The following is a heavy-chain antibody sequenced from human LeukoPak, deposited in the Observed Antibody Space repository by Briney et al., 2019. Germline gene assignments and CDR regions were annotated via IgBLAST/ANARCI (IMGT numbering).Heavy chain of an antibody. D-gene: IGHD5-24*01. CDR3: ASPSRDGYTPDI. CDR2: ISSSGSTI. CDR1: GFTFSSYA. J-gene: IGHJ3*02. Sequence: GGSLRLSCAASGFTFSSYAMHWVRQAPGKGLEWVSYISSSGSTIYYADSVKGRFTISRDNAKNSLYLQMNSLRAEDTAVYYCASPSRDGYTPDIWGQGTMVTVSS. V-gene: IGHV3-48*03.